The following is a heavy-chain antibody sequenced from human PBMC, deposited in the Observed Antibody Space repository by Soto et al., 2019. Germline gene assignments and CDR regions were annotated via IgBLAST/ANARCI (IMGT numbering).Heavy chain of an antibody. D-gene: IGHD4-17*01. Sequence: GGSLRLSCAASGFTFSSYSMNWVRQAPGKGLEWVSSISSSSSYIYYADSVKGRFTISRDNAKNSLYLQMNSLRAEDTAVYYCARYSEYGGTNWIDFWGPGTLVTVSS. CDR2: ISSSSSYI. CDR3: ARYSEYGGTNWIDF. V-gene: IGHV3-21*01. CDR1: GFTFSSYS. J-gene: IGHJ5*01.